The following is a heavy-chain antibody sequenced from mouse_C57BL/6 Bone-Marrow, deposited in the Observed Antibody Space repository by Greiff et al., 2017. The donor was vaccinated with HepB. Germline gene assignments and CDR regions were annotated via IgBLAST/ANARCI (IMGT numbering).Heavy chain of an antibody. Sequence: VKLMESGPGLVQPSQSLSITCTVSGFSLTSYGVHWVRQSPGKGLEWLGVIWSGGSTDYNAAFISRLSISKDNSKSQVFFKMNSLQADDTAIYYCAREDNYYGSMFAYWGQGTLVTVSA. CDR1: GFSLTSYG. J-gene: IGHJ3*01. D-gene: IGHD1-1*01. CDR2: IWSGGST. V-gene: IGHV2-2*01. CDR3: AREDNYYGSMFAY.